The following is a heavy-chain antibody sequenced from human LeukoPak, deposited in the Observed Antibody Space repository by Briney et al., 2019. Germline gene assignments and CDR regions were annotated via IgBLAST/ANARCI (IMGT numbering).Heavy chain of an antibody. Sequence: SVKVSCKASGGTFSSYAISWVRQAPGQGLEWMGGIIPIFGTANYAQKFQGRVTITTDESTSKAYMELSSLRSEDTAVYYCARLGHYYDSSGPGWGQGTLVTVSS. J-gene: IGHJ4*02. CDR1: GGTFSSYA. D-gene: IGHD3-22*01. CDR3: ARLGHYYDSSGPG. CDR2: IIPIFGTA. V-gene: IGHV1-69*05.